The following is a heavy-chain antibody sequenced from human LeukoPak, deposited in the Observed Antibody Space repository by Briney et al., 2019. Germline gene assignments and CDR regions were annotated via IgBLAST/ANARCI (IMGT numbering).Heavy chain of an antibody. CDR2: ICYDGSNK. J-gene: IGHJ4*02. Sequence: PGGSQRLSCAASGFTFSSYGMHWVRQPPGKGLEWVAVICYDGSNKYYADSVKGRFTISRDNSKNTLYLQMNSLRAEDTAVYYCAKDRDWNYVIDYWGQGTLVTVSS. D-gene: IGHD1-7*01. CDR1: GFTFSSYG. CDR3: AKDRDWNYVIDY. V-gene: IGHV3-33*06.